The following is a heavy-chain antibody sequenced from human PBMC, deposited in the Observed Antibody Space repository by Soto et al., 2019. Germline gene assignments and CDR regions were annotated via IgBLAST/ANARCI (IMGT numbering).Heavy chain of an antibody. V-gene: IGHV3-33*01. Sequence: GGSLRLSCAASGFTFSSYGMHWVRQAPGKGLEWVAFIWHDGGNKFYAESVQGRFTISRDNSKNTLYLQMTSLSAEDTAMYYCARDGDVNTGFGKDYWGQGTLVTVSS. D-gene: IGHD3-16*01. CDR1: GFTFSSYG. CDR2: IWHDGGNK. J-gene: IGHJ4*02. CDR3: ARDGDVNTGFGKDY.